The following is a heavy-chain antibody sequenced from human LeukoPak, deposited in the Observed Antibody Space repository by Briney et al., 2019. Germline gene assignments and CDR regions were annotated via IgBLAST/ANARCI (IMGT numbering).Heavy chain of an antibody. V-gene: IGHV3-64*01. CDR1: RFTFSSYA. CDR3: ARAATAMD. Sequence: GGSLRLSCAASRFTFSSYAMHWVRQAPGKGLEYVSAISSNGGSTYYANSVKGRFTISRDNSKNTLYLQMGSLRAEDMAVYYCARAATAMDWGQGTLVTVSS. D-gene: IGHD5-18*01. CDR2: ISSNGGST. J-gene: IGHJ4*02.